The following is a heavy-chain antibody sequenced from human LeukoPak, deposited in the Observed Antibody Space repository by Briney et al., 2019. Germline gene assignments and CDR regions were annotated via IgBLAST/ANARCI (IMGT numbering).Heavy chain of an antibody. V-gene: IGHV1-2*02. Sequence: GASVKVSCKASGYTLTAYYMHWVRQAPGQGIEWMGWINPHSGGTNIAQKFQGRVTMTRDTSITTAHMELSRLTSDDTAMYYCAREIPCSGSSCLDNWGQGTLVTVSS. CDR1: GYTLTAYY. CDR2: INPHSGGT. CDR3: AREIPCSGSSCLDN. J-gene: IGHJ4*02. D-gene: IGHD2-15*01.